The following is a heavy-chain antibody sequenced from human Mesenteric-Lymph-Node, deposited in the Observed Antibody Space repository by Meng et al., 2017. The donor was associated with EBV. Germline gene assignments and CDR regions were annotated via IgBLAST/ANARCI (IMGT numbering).Heavy chain of an antibody. CDR1: GFSLSTSAVG. Sequence: QIPLKESGPTLVKPTQTLTLTCTFPGFSLSTSAVGVGWFRQPPGKALEWLALIYWDDDKRYSPSLKSRLSITKDTSKNQVVLTMTNMDPVDTAAYYCALRLHPSDYYYSGVGWFDPWGQGTLVTVSS. CDR2: IYWDDDK. V-gene: IGHV2-5*02. D-gene: IGHD3-10*01. CDR3: ALRLHPSDYYYSGVGWFDP. J-gene: IGHJ5*02.